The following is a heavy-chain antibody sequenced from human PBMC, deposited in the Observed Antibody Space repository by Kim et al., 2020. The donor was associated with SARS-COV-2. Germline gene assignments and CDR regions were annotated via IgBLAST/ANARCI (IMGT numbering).Heavy chain of an antibody. V-gene: IGHV4-31*03. CDR2: IYYSGST. CDR1: GGSISSGGYY. CDR3: ARDPLKNTVPFGYYYYYGMDV. J-gene: IGHJ6*02. D-gene: IGHD3-3*01. Sequence: SETLSLTCTVSGGSISSGGYYWSWIRQHPGKGLEWIGYIYYSGSTYYNPSLKSRVTISVDTSKNQFSLKLSSVTAADTAVYYCARDPLKNTVPFGYYYYYGMDVWGQGTTVTVSS.